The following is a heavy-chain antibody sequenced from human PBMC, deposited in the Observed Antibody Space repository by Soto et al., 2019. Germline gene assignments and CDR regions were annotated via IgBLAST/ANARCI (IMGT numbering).Heavy chain of an antibody. CDR2: IYYAGSP. CDR3: ARLMGVVTVDY. CDR1: GGSISSTGHY. V-gene: IGHV4-39*02. Sequence: QLQLQESGPGLVKPSETLSLTCTVSGGSISSTGHYWGWIRQPPGKGLEWIGNIYYAGSPYYNPSLKSRFTISVDTSKNDFSLTLTSVTAAATAVYYCARLMGVVTVDYWGQGALVTVSS. D-gene: IGHD2-21*02. J-gene: IGHJ4*02.